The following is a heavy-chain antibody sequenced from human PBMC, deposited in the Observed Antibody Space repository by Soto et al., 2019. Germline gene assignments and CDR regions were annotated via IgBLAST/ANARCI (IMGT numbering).Heavy chain of an antibody. D-gene: IGHD1-20*01. V-gene: IGHV3-30-3*01. J-gene: IGHJ4*02. CDR3: ASHPGGYNWNYLDY. Sequence: GGSLRLSCAASGFTFSSYAMHWVRQAPGKGLEWVAVISYDGSNKYYADSVKGRFTISRDNSKNTLYLQMNSLRAEDTAVYYCASHPGGYNWNYLDYWGQGTLVTVSS. CDR2: ISYDGSNK. CDR1: GFTFSSYA.